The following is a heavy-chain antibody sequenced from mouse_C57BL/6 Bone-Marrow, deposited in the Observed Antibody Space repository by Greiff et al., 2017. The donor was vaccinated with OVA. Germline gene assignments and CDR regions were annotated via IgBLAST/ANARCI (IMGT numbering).Heavy chain of an antibody. V-gene: IGHV14-4*01. D-gene: IGHD2-1*01. J-gene: IGHJ4*01. CDR3: TTLLLYYYAMDY. CDR2: IDPENGDT. Sequence: VQLKESGAELVRPGASVKLSCTASGFNIKDDYMHWVKQRPEQGLEWIGWIDPENGDTEYASKFQGKATITADTSSNTAYLQLSSLTSEDAAVYYCTTLLLYYYAMDYWGQGTSVTVSS. CDR1: GFNIKDDY.